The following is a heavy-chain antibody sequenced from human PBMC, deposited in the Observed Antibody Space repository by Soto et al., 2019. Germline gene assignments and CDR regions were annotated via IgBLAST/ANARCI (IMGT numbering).Heavy chain of an antibody. V-gene: IGHV1-69*06. D-gene: IGHD3-10*01. CDR2: IIPIFGTA. J-gene: IGHJ6*02. Sequence: SVKVSCKASGGTFSSYAISWVRQAPGQGLEWMGGIIPIFGTANYAQKFQGRVTITADKSTSTAYMELSSLRSEDTAVYYCAGTIVWSLEGGDYYYYFGMDVWGQGTTVTVSS. CDR3: AGTIVWSLEGGDYYYYFGMDV. CDR1: GGTFSSYA.